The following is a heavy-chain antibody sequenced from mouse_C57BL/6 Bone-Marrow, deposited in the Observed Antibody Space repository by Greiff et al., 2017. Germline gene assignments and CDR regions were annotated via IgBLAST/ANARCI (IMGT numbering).Heavy chain of an antibody. CDR2: INPSSGYT. CDR1: GYTFTSYT. Sequence: QVQLQQSGAELARPGASVKMSCKASGYTFTSYTMHWVKQRPGQGLEWIGYINPSSGYTKYNQKFKDKATLTADKSSSTAYMQLSSLTSEDSAVYVCARRNYDYDDGYVDVWGTGTTVTVSA. D-gene: IGHD2-4*01. CDR3: ARRNYDYDDGYVDV. V-gene: IGHV1-4*01. J-gene: IGHJ1*03.